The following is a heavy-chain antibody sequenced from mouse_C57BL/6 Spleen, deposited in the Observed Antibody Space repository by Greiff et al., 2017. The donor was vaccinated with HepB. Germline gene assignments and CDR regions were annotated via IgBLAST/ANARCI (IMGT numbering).Heavy chain of an antibody. J-gene: IGHJ3*01. CDR2: IRLKSDNYAT. Sequence: EVKLVESGGGLVQPGGSMKLSCVASGFTFSNYWMNWVRQSPEKGLEWVAQIRLKSDNYATHYAESVKGRFTISRDDSKSSVYLQMNNLRAEDTGIYYCTAVTTFAYWGQGTLVTVSA. D-gene: IGHD2-3*01. CDR3: TAVTTFAY. V-gene: IGHV6-3*01. CDR1: GFTFSNYW.